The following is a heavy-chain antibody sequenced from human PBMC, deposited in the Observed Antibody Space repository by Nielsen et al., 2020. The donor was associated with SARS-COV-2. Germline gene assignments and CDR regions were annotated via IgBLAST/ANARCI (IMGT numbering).Heavy chain of an antibody. Sequence: GGSLRLSCAASGFTFSSYAMHWVRQAPGKGLEWVAVISYDGSNKYYADSVKGRFTISRDNSKNTLYLQMNSLRAEDTAVYYCAKDRRPRITMVRGVPTTFFDYWGQGTLVTVSS. V-gene: IGHV3-30*04. D-gene: IGHD3-10*01. J-gene: IGHJ4*02. CDR2: ISYDGSNK. CDR1: GFTFSSYA. CDR3: AKDRRPRITMVRGVPTTFFDY.